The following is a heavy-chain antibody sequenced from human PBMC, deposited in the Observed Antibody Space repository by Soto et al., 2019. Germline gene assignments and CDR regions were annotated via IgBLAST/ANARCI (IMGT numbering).Heavy chain of an antibody. J-gene: IGHJ4*02. V-gene: IGHV3-48*02. CDR3: ARSMEGHFDY. CDR1: GFPFSIYS. CDR2: ITSDTNTI. D-gene: IGHD1-1*01. Sequence: EVQLVESGGGLVQPGGSLRLTCVASGFPFSIYSMNWFRQAQGKGLEWSSYITSDTNTIKYADSVKGRFTISRDNAKNLVYLQMNSLRDEDTAVYFCARSMEGHFDYWGQGTVVIVSS.